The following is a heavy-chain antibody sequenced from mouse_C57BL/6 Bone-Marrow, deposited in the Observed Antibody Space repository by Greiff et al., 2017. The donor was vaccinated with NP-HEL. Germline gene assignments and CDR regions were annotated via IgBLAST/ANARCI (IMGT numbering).Heavy chain of an antibody. V-gene: IGHV1-69*01. CDR3: AKGYYGSSFYWYFDV. D-gene: IGHD1-1*01. Sequence: VQLQQSGAELVMPGASVKLSCKASGYTFTSYWMHWVKQRPGPGLEWIGEIDPSDSYTNYNQKFKGKSTLTVDKSSSTAYMQLSSLTSEDSAVYYCAKGYYGSSFYWYFDVWGTGTTVTVSS. CDR2: IDPSDSYT. CDR1: GYTFTSYW. J-gene: IGHJ1*03.